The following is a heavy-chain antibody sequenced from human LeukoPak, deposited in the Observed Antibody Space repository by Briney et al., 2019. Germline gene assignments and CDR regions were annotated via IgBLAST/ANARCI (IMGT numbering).Heavy chain of an antibody. CDR3: ARKRRDGYNLGYFDY. Sequence: SETLSLTCTVSGGSISSCDYYWSWIRQPPGKGLEWIGYIYYSGSTYYNPSLKSRLTISVDTSKNQFSLKLSSVTAADTAVYYCARKRRDGYNLGYFDYWGQGTLVTVSS. CDR2: IYYSGST. V-gene: IGHV4-30-4*08. J-gene: IGHJ4*02. CDR1: GGSISSCDYY. D-gene: IGHD5-24*01.